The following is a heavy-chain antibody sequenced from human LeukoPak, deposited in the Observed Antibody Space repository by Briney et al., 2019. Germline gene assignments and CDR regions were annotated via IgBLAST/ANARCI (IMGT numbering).Heavy chain of an antibody. CDR3: ARSTPAMEGGYYEFDY. V-gene: IGHV1-69*04. Sequence: ASVKVSCKSSGGTFSSYAISWVRQAPGQGLEWIGRIIPILDIADYAQKFQGRVTITTDESTSTAYMELSSLRSEDTAVYYCARSTPAMEGGYYEFDYWGQGTLVTVSS. J-gene: IGHJ4*02. CDR1: GGTFSSYA. D-gene: IGHD3-3*01. CDR2: IIPILDIA.